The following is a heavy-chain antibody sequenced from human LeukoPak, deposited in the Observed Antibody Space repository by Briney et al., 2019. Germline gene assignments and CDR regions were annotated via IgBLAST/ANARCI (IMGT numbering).Heavy chain of an antibody. CDR1: GASISSGDYY. Sequence: SETLSLTCTVSGASISSGDYYWSWIRQPPGKGLEWIGCIYYSGSTYHNPSLKSRVIISVDTSKNQFSLKLNSVTAADTAVYYCARVGKYCGGDCYSVKFWGQGTLVTVSS. V-gene: IGHV4-30-4*08. J-gene: IGHJ4*02. CDR2: IYYSGST. D-gene: IGHD2-21*01. CDR3: ARVGKYCGGDCYSVKF.